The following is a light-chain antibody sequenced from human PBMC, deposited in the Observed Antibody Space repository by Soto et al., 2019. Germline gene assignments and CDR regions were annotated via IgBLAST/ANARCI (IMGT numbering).Light chain of an antibody. V-gene: IGKV1-5*03. CDR1: QSISNW. J-gene: IGKJ1*01. CDR3: QQYNRYSGT. Sequence: DIQMTQSPSTLSASVGDRVTITCRASQSISNWLAWYQQKPGKAPKLLIYEASSLESGVPSRFSGSGSGKEFTLPISSLQPDDFATYYSQQYNRYSGTFGQGTKVEIK. CDR2: EAS.